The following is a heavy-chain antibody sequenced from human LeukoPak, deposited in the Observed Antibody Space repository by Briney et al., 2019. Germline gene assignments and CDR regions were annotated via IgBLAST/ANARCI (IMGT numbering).Heavy chain of an antibody. J-gene: IGHJ4*02. D-gene: IGHD6-13*01. Sequence: GRSLRLSCAATGFTFSSYGMHWVRQAPGKGLEWVAVVWYDGSNKYYADSVKGRFTISRDNSKNTLYLQMNSLRAEDTAVYYCARDGYSSNAGDYWGQGTLVTVSS. CDR1: GFTFSSYG. V-gene: IGHV3-33*08. CDR3: ARDGYSSNAGDY. CDR2: VWYDGSNK.